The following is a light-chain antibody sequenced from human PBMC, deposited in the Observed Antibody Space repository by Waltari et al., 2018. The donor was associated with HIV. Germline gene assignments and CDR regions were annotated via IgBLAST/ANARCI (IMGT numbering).Light chain of an antibody. V-gene: IGKV4-1*01. J-gene: IGKJ2*01. CDR2: WAS. CDR1: KSLLSSSRTKNT. CDR3: QQYYSTPYT. Sequence: IVMTQSPEDLAVSLGERATIHCKSSKSLLSSSRTKNTLAWYQHKPGRPPELLIYWASTRDSGVPDRFRVSGSGTDFTLTISSLQAEDGAVDDCQQYYSTPYTFGLGTKLEIK.